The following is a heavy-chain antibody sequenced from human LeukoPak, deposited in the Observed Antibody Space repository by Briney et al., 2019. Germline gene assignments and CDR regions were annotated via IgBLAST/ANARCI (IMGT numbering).Heavy chain of an antibody. CDR1: GGSVSRSNW. J-gene: IGHJ5*02. CDR3: ARTEAFCSNTSCSNWFDP. V-gene: IGHV4-4*02. D-gene: IGHD2-2*01. CDR2: FHHSGST. Sequence: SGTPSLTCAVSGGSVSRSNWWNWVGQPPGKGLEWIGEFHHSGSTNYNPSLKSRVTMSVDKSKNQFSLKLSSVTAADTAVYYCARTEAFCSNTSCSNWFDPWGQGTLVTVSS.